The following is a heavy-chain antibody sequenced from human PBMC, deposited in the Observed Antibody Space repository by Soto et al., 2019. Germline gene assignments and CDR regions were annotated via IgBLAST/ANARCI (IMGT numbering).Heavy chain of an antibody. V-gene: IGHV3-74*01. CDR3: ARDLYGVGY. CDR1: GFTFSTYW. D-gene: IGHD3-16*01. CDR2: IKGDASTT. J-gene: IGHJ4*02. Sequence: EVQLVESGGGLVQPGGSLRLSCEASGFTFSTYWMHWVRQAPGKGLVWVSRIKGDASTTDYADSVKGRFTISRDNGKDTLYLQMNSLRAEDTAVYYCARDLYGVGYWGQGTLVTVSS.